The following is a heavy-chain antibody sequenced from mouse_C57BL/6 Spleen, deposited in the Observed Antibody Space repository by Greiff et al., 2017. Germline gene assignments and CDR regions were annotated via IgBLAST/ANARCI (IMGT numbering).Heavy chain of an antibody. Sequence: VKLVESGPGLVQPSQSLSITCTVSGFSLTSYGVHWVRQSPGKGLEWLGVIWSGGSAAYNAAFISRLSIRKDNSKSKVFCKMNRLLADHTAVYYCARDYYGSSCGEARDYWGQGTSVTVSS. CDR2: IWSGGSA. D-gene: IGHD1-1*01. V-gene: IGHV2-2*01. CDR3: ARDYYGSSCGEARDY. J-gene: IGHJ4*01. CDR1: GFSLTSYG.